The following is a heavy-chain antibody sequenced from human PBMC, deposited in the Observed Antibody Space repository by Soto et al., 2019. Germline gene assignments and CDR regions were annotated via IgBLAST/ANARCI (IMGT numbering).Heavy chain of an antibody. D-gene: IGHD3-10*01. V-gene: IGHV4-30-4*08. CDR2: IYYSGST. CDR3: ASAGLSDGSGSYKYYYGMDV. CDR1: GGSISSGGYY. Sequence: SETLSLTCTVSGGSISSGGYYWSWIRQHPGKGLEWIGYIYYSGSTYYNPSLKSRVTISVDTSKNQFSLKLSSVTAADTAVYYCASAGLSDGSGSYKYYYGMDVWGQGTTVTVSS. J-gene: IGHJ6*02.